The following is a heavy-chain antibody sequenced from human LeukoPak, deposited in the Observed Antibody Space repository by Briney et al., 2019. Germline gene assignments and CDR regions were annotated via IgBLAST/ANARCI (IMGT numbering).Heavy chain of an antibody. CDR3: AKLGSDYGDLDFDY. V-gene: IGHV3-48*03. CDR1: GFTFISYE. D-gene: IGHD4-17*01. CDR2: ISSSGSTI. J-gene: IGHJ4*02. Sequence: GGSLRLSCAASGFTFISYEMNWVRQAPGKGLEWVSYISSSGSTIYYADSVKGRFTISRDNAKNSLYLQMNSLRAEDTAVYYCAKLGSDYGDLDFDYWGQGTLRTVSS.